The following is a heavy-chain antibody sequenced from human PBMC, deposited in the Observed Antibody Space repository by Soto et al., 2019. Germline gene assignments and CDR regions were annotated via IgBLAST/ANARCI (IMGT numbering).Heavy chain of an antibody. J-gene: IGHJ4*02. CDR2: ISYDGSNT. CDR1: GFTFSNYA. D-gene: IGHD2-2*02. V-gene: IGHV3-30-3*01. CDR3: ARRPLTYHFDY. Sequence: GGSLRLSCAASGFTFSNYAMHWVRQAPGKGLEWVAVISYDGSNTYYADSVKGRFTISRDNSKNTLYLQMDSLRAEDTAVYFCARRPLTYHFDYWGQGTLVTVSS.